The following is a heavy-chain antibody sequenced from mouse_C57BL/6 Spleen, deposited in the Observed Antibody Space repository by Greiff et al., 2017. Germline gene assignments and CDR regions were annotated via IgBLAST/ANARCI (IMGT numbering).Heavy chain of an antibody. V-gene: IGHV1-82*01. J-gene: IGHJ3*01. Sequence: VQLQQSGPELVKPGASVKISCKASGYAFSSSWMNWVKQRPGKGLEWIGRIYPGDGDTNYNGKFKGKATLTAVKSSSTAYMQLSSLTSEDSAVYFCARGLTGAWFAYWGQGTLVTVSA. D-gene: IGHD4-1*01. CDR2: IYPGDGDT. CDR3: ARGLTGAWFAY. CDR1: GYAFSSSW.